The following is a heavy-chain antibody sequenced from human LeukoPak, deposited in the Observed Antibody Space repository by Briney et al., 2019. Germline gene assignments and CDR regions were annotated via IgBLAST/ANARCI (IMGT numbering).Heavy chain of an antibody. CDR2: ISSSSSYI. V-gene: IGHV3-21*01. J-gene: IGHJ4*01. Sequence: GGSLRLSCAASGFTFSSYTMNWVRRAPGKGLEWVSSISSSSSYIYYADSVKGRFTISRDNAKNSLYLQMNSLRAEDTAVYYCARSGGSIQLWSSDYWGQGTLVTVSS. D-gene: IGHD5-18*01. CDR3: ARSGGSIQLWSSDY. CDR1: GFTFSSYT.